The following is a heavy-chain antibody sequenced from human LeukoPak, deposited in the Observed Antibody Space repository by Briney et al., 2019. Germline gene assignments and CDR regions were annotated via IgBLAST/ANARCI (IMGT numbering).Heavy chain of an antibody. D-gene: IGHD3-9*01. V-gene: IGHV3-21*01. J-gene: IGHJ4*02. CDR1: GFTFSSYS. Sequence: GGSLRLSCAASGFTFSSYSMNWVRQAPGKGLEWVSSISSSSSYVYYADSVKGRFTISRDNSKNTLYLQMNSLRAEDTAVYYCARGYLTGYYFDYWGQGTLVTVSS. CDR3: ARGYLTGYYFDY. CDR2: ISSSSSYV.